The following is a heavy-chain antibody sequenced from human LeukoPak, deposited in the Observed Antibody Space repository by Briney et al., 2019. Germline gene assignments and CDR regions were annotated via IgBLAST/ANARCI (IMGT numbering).Heavy chain of an antibody. CDR1: GGSISSSSYY. Sequence: PSETLSLTCTVSGGSISSSSYYWGWSRQPPGKGLEWIGSIYYSGSTYYNPSLKSRVTISVDTSKNQFSLKLSSVTAADTAVYYCARPRVGATPFDAFDIWGQGTMVTVSS. V-gene: IGHV4-39*07. D-gene: IGHD1-26*01. CDR2: IYYSGST. CDR3: ARPRVGATPFDAFDI. J-gene: IGHJ3*02.